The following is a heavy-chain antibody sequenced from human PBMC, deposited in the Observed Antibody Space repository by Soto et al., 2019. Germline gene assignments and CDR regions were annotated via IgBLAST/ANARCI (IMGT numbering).Heavy chain of an antibody. J-gene: IGHJ6*02. CDR2: ISAYNGNT. CDR1: GYTFTSYG. Sequence: SVKVSCKASGYTFTSYGISWVRQAPGQGLEWMGWISAYNGNTNYAQKLQGRVTMTTDTSTSTAYMELSSLRSEDTAVYYCARLYSGYDSAAEGPDMDVWGQGTTVTVSS. D-gene: IGHD5-12*01. CDR3: ARLYSGYDSAAEGPDMDV. V-gene: IGHV1-18*01.